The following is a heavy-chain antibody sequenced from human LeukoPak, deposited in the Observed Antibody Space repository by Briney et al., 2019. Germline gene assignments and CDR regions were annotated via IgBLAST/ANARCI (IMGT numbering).Heavy chain of an antibody. J-gene: IGHJ3*02. CDR2: IYPGDSGT. CDR3: ARPQDFGLTGMNAFDI. D-gene: IGHD7-27*01. V-gene: IGHV5-51*01. Sequence: GESLQISCKGSGYSFNTYWIGWVRQMPGKGLEWMGIIYPGDSGTKYSPSFQGQVTISADKSITTTYLQWSSLKASDTAMYYCARPQDFGLTGMNAFDIWGQGTMVTVSS. CDR1: GYSFNTYW.